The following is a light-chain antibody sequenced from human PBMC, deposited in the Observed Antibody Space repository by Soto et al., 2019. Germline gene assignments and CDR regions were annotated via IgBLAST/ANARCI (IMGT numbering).Light chain of an antibody. CDR1: QSIRHY. V-gene: IGKV1-5*01. CDR3: QHQNSYSQT. J-gene: IGKJ1*01. CDR2: GAS. Sequence: DIQMTQSPPTLSASVGDRVTITCRASQSIRHYLAWYQQMPGKAPKLLVYGASTLQSGVPSRFSGSGSGTEYALTISGLEPDDFGTYFCQHQNSYSQTVGHGTKVEMK.